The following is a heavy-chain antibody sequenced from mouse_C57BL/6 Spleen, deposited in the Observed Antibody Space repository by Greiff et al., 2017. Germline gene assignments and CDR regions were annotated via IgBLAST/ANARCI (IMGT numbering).Heavy chain of an antibody. CDR2: ISNGGGST. V-gene: IGHV5-12*01. J-gene: IGHJ4*01. Sequence: EVHLVESGGGLVQPGGSLKLSCAASGFTFSDYYMYWVRQTPEKRLEWVAYISNGGGSTYYPDTVKGRFTISRDNAKNTLYLQMSRLKSEDTAMYYCARQSISYAMDYWGQGTSVTVSS. D-gene: IGHD2-10*02. CDR1: GFTFSDYY. CDR3: ARQSISYAMDY.